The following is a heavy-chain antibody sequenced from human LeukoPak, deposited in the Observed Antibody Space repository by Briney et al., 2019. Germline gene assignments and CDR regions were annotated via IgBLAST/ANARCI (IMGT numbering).Heavy chain of an antibody. J-gene: IGHJ4*02. D-gene: IGHD1-26*01. CDR1: GGSISSSSYY. V-gene: IGHV4-39*07. CDR2: IYYSGST. CDR3: ARDRKWELLTIPGFDS. Sequence: PSETLSLTCTVSGGSISSSSYYWGWIRQPPGKGLEWIGSIYYSGSTYYNPSLKSRVTISVDTSKNQFSLKLSSVTAADTAVYYCARDRKWELLTIPGFDSWGQGTLVTVSS.